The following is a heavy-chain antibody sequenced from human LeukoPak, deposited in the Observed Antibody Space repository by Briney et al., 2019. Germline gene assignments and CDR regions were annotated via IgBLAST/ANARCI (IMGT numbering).Heavy chain of an antibody. D-gene: IGHD4-11*01. J-gene: IGHJ6*03. CDR1: GGSISGYY. CDR2: IYYSGST. CDR3: ARDMSQDYSNYGYYYYYMDV. V-gene: IGHV4-59*01. Sequence: PSETLPLTCTVAGGSISGYYWSRIRQPPGKGLEWIGYIYYSGSTNYNPSLKSRGTISVDTSKNQFSLKLSSLTAADTAVYYCARDMSQDYSNYGYYYYYMDVWGKGTTVTVSS.